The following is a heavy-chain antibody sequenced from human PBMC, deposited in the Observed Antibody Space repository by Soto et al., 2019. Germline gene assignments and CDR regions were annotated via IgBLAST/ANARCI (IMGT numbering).Heavy chain of an antibody. CDR1: GGSISSSSYY. J-gene: IGHJ4*02. V-gene: IGHV4-39*01. CDR3: ARLGYCSSNSCYWAPHPFDY. Sequence: PSETLSLTCTVSGGSISSSSYYWGWIRQPPGKGLEWIGSIYYSGSTYYNPSLKSRVTISVDTSKNQFSLKLSSVTAADTAVYYCARLGYCSSNSCYWAPHPFDYWGQGTLVTVSS. CDR2: IYYSGST. D-gene: IGHD2-2*01.